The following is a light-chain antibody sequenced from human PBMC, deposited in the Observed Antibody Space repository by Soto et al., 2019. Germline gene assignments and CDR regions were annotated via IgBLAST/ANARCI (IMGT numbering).Light chain of an antibody. Sequence: EIVMTQSPATLSVSPGERATLSCRASQSVSNNLAWYQQKPGQAPRLLIYGASTRATGIPARFSGSGSGTEFTLTISSLQSEDVAVYYCQQYNNWPPCTFGQGTKVEIK. CDR3: QQYNNWPPCT. CDR2: GAS. J-gene: IGKJ1*01. CDR1: QSVSNN. V-gene: IGKV3-15*01.